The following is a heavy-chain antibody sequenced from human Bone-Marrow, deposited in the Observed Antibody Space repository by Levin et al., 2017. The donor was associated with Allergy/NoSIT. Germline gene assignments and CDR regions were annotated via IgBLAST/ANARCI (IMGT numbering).Heavy chain of an antibody. Sequence: NPGGSLRLSCAASGFTFSDFYMNWIRQAPGKGLEWVSSIISSGDSTIYYADSVKGRFTISRDNARNSLFLQMNSLRAEDTAVYYCARGIFDYGMDVWGQGTTVIVSS. CDR3: ARGIFDYGMDV. V-gene: IGHV3-11*01. J-gene: IGHJ6*02. CDR2: IISSGDSTI. CDR1: GFTFSDFY.